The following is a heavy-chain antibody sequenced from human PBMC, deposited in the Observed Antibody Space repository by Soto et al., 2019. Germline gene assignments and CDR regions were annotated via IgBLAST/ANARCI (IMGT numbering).Heavy chain of an antibody. J-gene: IGHJ4*02. CDR3: ARGRASGSYYLLDY. V-gene: IGHV1-8*01. Sequence: ASVKISCKASGDTFTTYDINWVRQATGHGLEWMGWINPNSGNIGYAQRFQGRVTMTRDTAIRTAYMEVSSLRSDDTAVYYCARGRASGSYYLLDYWGQGTLVTVSS. CDR1: GDTFTTYD. D-gene: IGHD3-10*01. CDR2: INPNSGNI.